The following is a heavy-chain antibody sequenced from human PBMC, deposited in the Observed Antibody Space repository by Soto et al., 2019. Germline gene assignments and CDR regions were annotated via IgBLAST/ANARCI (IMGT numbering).Heavy chain of an antibody. CDR2: ISGSDGKT. D-gene: IGHD3-3*01. CDR1: GFSFGSYA. J-gene: IGHJ4*02. Sequence: GGSLRLSCAASGFSFGSYALSWVRQAPGKGLEWVSTISGSDGKTFYADSVKGRFSISRDTSQNTLYLQMNSLRADNTAIYYCARWSYLDYWGQGTRVTVSS. CDR3: ARWSYLDY. V-gene: IGHV3-23*01.